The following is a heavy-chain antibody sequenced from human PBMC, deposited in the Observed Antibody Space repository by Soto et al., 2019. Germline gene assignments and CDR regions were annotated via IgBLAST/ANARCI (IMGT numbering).Heavy chain of an antibody. CDR1: GFTFSSYG. D-gene: IGHD2-21*01. V-gene: IGHV3-30*18. J-gene: IGHJ3*02. Sequence: GGSLRLSCAASGFTFSSYGMHWVRQAPGKGLEWVAVISYDGSNKYYADSVKGRFTISRDNSKNTLYLQMNSLRAEDTAVYYCAKIVAAQEAFDIWGQGTMVTVSS. CDR2: ISYDGSNK. CDR3: AKIVAAQEAFDI.